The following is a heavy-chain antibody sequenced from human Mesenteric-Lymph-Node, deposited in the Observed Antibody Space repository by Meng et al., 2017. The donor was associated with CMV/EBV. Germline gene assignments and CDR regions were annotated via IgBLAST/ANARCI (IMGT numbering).Heavy chain of an antibody. CDR3: VRGYSSNYYNFDY. D-gene: IGHD6-13*01. J-gene: IGHJ4*02. CDR2: INPDSGGT. V-gene: IGHV1-2*06. Sequence: ASVKVSCKASGYTFTDYYIHWVRLAPGQGLEWMGRINPDSGGTNYAQKFQGRVTMTRETSISTANMEMSSLRSDDTAVYFCVRGYSSNYYNFDYWGQGTLVTVSS. CDR1: GYTFTDYY.